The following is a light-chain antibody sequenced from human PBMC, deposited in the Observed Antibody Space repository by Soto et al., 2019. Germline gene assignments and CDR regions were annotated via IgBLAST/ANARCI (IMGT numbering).Light chain of an antibody. CDR3: QHNKRFST. J-gene: IGKJ1*01. Sequence: DIQMTQSPSTLSASAGDGVTITCRASQSISSWLAWYQQNPGKARKLLIYKASSLESGVPSRFSGSGSGKDFTLTISSLQPDYFAIYYCQHNKRFSTFGQGTKVEVK. V-gene: IGKV1-5*03. CDR2: KAS. CDR1: QSISSW.